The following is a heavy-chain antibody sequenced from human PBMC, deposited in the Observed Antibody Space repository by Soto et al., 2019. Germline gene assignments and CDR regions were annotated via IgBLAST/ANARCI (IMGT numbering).Heavy chain of an antibody. CDR3: ARQGFGPLHGLVDV. CDR2: VHHSWGS. CDR1: GGSVSSYR. D-gene: IGHD3-10*01. J-gene: IGHJ6*02. V-gene: IGHV4-59*08. Sequence: PSEILRRTVEVCGGSVSSYRWSWFWQSPGKRMEWIGYVHHSWGSSYNPSLQSRVAISLDTSKSQFSLKVTSVTATDTAVYYCARQGFGPLHGLVDVWGQGTTVTVSS.